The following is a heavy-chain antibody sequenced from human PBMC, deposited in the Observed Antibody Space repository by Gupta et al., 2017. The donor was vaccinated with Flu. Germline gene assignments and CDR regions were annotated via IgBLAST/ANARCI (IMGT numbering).Heavy chain of an antibody. J-gene: IGHJ5*02. Sequence: PGKGLEGVAVIWYDGSNKYYADSVKGRFTISRDNSKNTLYLQMNSLRAEDTAVYYCARAYCSSTSCYEAWFDPWGQGTLVTVSS. V-gene: IGHV3-33*01. CDR2: IWYDGSNK. CDR3: ARAYCSSTSCYEAWFDP. D-gene: IGHD2-2*01.